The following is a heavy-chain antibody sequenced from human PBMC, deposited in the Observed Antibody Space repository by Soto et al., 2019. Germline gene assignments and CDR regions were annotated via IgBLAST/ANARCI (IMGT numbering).Heavy chain of an antibody. CDR2: IIPMFRTA. CDR3: ARDGVGALGYYGMDV. D-gene: IGHD1-26*01. J-gene: IGHJ6*02. V-gene: IGHV1-69*01. Sequence: QVQLVQSGAEVKKPGSSVRVSCKASVGTFSTYSITWLRQAPGQGLEWMGGIIPMFRTANYAQKFQGRVTITAEQSTSTATMELSRLRFEDPAVYYCARDGVGALGYYGMDVWGQGTTVTVSS. CDR1: VGTFSTYS.